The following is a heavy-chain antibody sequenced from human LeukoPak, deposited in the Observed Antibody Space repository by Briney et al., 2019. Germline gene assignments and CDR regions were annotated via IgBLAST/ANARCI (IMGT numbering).Heavy chain of an antibody. CDR1: GYSFTSYW. J-gene: IGHJ4*02. V-gene: IGHV5-51*01. D-gene: IGHD6-19*01. CDR2: IYPGDSDT. Sequence: GESLKISFKGSGYSFTSYWIGWVRQMPGKGLEWMGIIYPGDSDTRYSPSFQGQATISADKSISTAYLQWSSLKASDTAMYYCARHRPYSSGWRHFDYWGQGTLVTVSS. CDR3: ARHRPYSSGWRHFDY.